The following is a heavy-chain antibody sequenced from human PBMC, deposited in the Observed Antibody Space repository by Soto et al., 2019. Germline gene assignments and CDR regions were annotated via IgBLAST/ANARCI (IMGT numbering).Heavy chain of an antibody. CDR2: FDPEDGET. CDR1: GYTLTELS. D-gene: IGHD1-26*01. V-gene: IGHV1-24*01. CDR3: ATHLGADYYFDY. Sequence: ASVKVSCKVSGYTLTELSMHWVRQAPGKGLEWMGGFDPEDGETIYAQKFQGRVTMTEDTSTDTAYMELSSLRSEDTAMYYCATHLGADYYFDYWGQGTLVTVSS. J-gene: IGHJ4*02.